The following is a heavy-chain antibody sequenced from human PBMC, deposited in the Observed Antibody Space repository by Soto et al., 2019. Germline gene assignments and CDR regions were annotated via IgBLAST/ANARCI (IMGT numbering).Heavy chain of an antibody. Sequence: PGVSLRLSCAASGFTFSSYSSNCVRQTPGKGLEWVSSISGSSSNMYYAESVKGRFTISRDNAKNSLYLQMNSLRAEDTAVYYCAKDPNYDFWSGYSGSGWFDPWGQGTLVTVSS. D-gene: IGHD3-3*01. V-gene: IGHV3-21*01. CDR3: AKDPNYDFWSGYSGSGWFDP. CDR2: ISGSSSNM. CDR1: GFTFSSYS. J-gene: IGHJ5*02.